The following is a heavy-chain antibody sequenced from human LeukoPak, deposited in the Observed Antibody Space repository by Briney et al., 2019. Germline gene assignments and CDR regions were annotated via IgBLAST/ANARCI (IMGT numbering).Heavy chain of an antibody. Sequence: GASVKVSCKASGGTFSSYAISWVRQAPGQGLEWMGGIIPIFGTANYAQKFQGRVTITADESTSTAYMELSSLRSEDTAVYYCAQGIWAARPGPFDYWGQGTLVTVSS. CDR1: GGTFSSYA. V-gene: IGHV1-69*13. CDR3: AQGIWAARPGPFDY. J-gene: IGHJ4*02. CDR2: IIPIFGTA. D-gene: IGHD6-6*01.